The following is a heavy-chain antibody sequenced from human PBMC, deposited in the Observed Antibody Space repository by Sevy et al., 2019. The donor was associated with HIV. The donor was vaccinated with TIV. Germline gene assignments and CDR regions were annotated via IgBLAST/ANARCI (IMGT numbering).Heavy chain of an antibody. V-gene: IGHV1-8*01. CDR3: ARIDSSGYMGNFDY. Sequence: ASVKVSCKSSGYTFTTYDINWVRQATGQGLEWMGWMNPNSGNTGYAQKFQGRVTMAINTSISTAYMELSSLRSEDTAVYYCARIDSSGYMGNFDYWGQGTLVTVSS. CDR1: GYTFTTYD. CDR2: MNPNSGNT. J-gene: IGHJ4*02. D-gene: IGHD3-22*01.